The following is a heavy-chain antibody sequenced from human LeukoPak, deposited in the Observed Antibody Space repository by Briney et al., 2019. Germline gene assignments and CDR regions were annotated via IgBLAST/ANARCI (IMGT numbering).Heavy chain of an antibody. D-gene: IGHD6-13*01. V-gene: IGHV3-23*01. CDR1: GFTFSIYA. CDR2: LGGSGITT. Sequence: GGSLRLSCAASGFTFSIYAMSWVRQAPGKGLEWISTLGGSGITTYYADSVKGRFTISRDNSKNTLYLQMNSLRAEDSAVYYCAKRLTRSSGWYYFDYWGQGTLVTVSS. J-gene: IGHJ4*02. CDR3: AKRLTRSSGWYYFDY.